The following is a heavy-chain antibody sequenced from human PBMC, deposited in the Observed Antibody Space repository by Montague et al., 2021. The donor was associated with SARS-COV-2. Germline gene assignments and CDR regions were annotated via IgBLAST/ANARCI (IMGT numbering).Heavy chain of an antibody. J-gene: IGHJ4*02. CDR2: IYYSGST. D-gene: IGHD6-19*01. Sequence: SETLSLTCTVSGGSISSSSYYWGWIRQPPGKGLEGIGSIYYSGSTYYNPSLQSPVTISVGTAKNQFSLKLSSVTAADTSVYYCARQRRGGLVSTPRFFDYWGQGTLVTVSS. V-gene: IGHV4-39*01. CDR1: GGSISSSSYY. CDR3: ARQRRGGLVSTPRFFDY.